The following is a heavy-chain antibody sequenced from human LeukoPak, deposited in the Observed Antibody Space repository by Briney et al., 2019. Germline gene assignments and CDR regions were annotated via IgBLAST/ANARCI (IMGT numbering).Heavy chain of an antibody. Sequence: GGSLRLSCAASGFTVSSNYMSWVRQAPGKGLERVSVIYSGGSTYYADSVKGRFTISRDNSKNTLYLQMNRLRAEDTAVYYCARESPGYSSGWYGGHLDYWGQGTLVTVSS. D-gene: IGHD6-19*01. CDR2: IYSGGST. V-gene: IGHV3-53*01. CDR3: ARESPGYSSGWYGGHLDY. J-gene: IGHJ4*02. CDR1: GFTVSSNY.